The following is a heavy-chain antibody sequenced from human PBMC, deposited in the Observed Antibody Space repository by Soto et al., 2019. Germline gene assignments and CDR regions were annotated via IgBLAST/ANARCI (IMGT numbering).Heavy chain of an antibody. Sequence: SETLSLTCTVSGGSISSYYWSWIRQPPRPGLVWIVYIYYSGSINYTLSLKSRVTISLYTSKNHFSLKLSSVTAADTAVYYCARQPYDSSGYYYVDYYYYGMDVWGQGTTVT. J-gene: IGHJ6*02. CDR3: ARQPYDSSGYYYVDYYYYGMDV. CDR1: GGSISSYY. V-gene: IGHV4-59*08. D-gene: IGHD3-22*01. CDR2: IYYSGSI.